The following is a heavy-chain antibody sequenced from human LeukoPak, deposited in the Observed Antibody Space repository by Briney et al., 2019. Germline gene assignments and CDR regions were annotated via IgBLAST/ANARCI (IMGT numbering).Heavy chain of an antibody. J-gene: IGHJ5*02. CDR3: ARDQTGIAARRGNWFDP. CDR1: GFTFSSYA. Sequence: GGSLRLSCAASGFTFSSYAMHWVRQAPGKGLGWVAVISYDGSNKYYADSVKGRFTISRDNSKNTLYLQMNSLRAEDTAVYYCARDQTGIAARRGNWFDPWGQGTLVTVSS. V-gene: IGHV3-30-3*01. D-gene: IGHD6-6*01. CDR2: ISYDGSNK.